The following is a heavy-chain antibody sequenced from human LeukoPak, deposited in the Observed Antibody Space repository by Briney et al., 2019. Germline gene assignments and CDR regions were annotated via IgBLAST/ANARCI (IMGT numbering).Heavy chain of an antibody. V-gene: IGHV4-59*01. CDR2: IYYSGST. D-gene: IGHD3-10*01. Sequence: SETLSLTCTVSGGSISSYYWSWIRQPPGKGLEWIWYIYYSGSTNYNPPLKSRVTISVDTSKNQFSLKLSSVTAVDTAVYYCASDWGYYYGSGSYTDYYYGMDVWGKGTTVTVSS. J-gene: IGHJ6*04. CDR1: GGSISSYY. CDR3: ASDWGYYYGSGSYTDYYYGMDV.